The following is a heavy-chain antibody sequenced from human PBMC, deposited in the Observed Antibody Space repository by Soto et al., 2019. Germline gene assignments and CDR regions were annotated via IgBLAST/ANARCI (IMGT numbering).Heavy chain of an antibody. CDR1: GCSISSGDYY. J-gene: IGHJ4*02. Sequence: QVQLQESGPGLVKPSQTLSLTCTVSGCSISSGDYYWSWIRQPPGKGLEWIGYIYYSGSTYYNPSLKSRVTISVDTSKNQFSLKLSSVTAADTAVYYCARERGWVDSGYCYWGQGTLVTVSS. CDR2: IYYSGST. V-gene: IGHV4-30-4*01. CDR3: ARERGWVDSGYCY. D-gene: IGHD5-12*01.